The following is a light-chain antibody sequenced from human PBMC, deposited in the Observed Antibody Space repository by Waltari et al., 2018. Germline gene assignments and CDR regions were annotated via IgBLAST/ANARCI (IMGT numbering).Light chain of an antibody. J-gene: IGKJ4*01. CDR1: RSVNSN. Sequence: EVVLTQSPDTLSVSPGERATLSCRTSRSVNSNLAWYQHKPGQAPRLLMYGASTRPTGIPARFSGSESGTEFTLTITSLQSEDFAVYYCQQYNNWPLTFGGGTKVEI. CDR2: GAS. V-gene: IGKV3-15*01. CDR3: QQYNNWPLT.